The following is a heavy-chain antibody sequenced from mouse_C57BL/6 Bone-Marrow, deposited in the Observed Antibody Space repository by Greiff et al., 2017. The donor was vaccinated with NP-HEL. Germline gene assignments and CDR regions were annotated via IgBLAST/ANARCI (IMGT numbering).Heavy chain of an antibody. V-gene: IGHV1-19*01. CDR1: GYTFTDYY. Sequence: EVKLQESGPVLVKPGASVKMSCKASGYTFTDYYMNWVKQSHGKSLEWIGVINPYNGGTSYNQKFKGKATLTVDKSSSTAYMELNSLTSEDSAVYYCARCFYAMDYWGQGTSVTVSS. J-gene: IGHJ4*01. CDR3: ARCFYAMDY. CDR2: INPYNGGT.